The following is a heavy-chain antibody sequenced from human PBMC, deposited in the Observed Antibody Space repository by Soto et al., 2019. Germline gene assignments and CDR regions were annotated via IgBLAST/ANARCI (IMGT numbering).Heavy chain of an antibody. Sequence: QVQLVESGGGVVQPGRSLRLSCAASGFTFSSDAMHWVRQAPGNGLEWVAVISYDGSNKYYADSVKGRFTISRDNSKNTLYLQRNSLRAEDTAVYYCATVGATGTTVTTFAFDIWGQGTMVNVSS. D-gene: IGHD4-17*01. CDR2: ISYDGSNK. CDR3: ATVGATGTTVTTFAFDI. J-gene: IGHJ3*02. V-gene: IGHV3-30-3*01. CDR1: GFTFSSDA.